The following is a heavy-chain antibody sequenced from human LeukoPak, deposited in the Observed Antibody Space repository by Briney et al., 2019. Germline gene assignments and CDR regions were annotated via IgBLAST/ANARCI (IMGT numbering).Heavy chain of an antibody. Sequence: SETLSLTCTVSGGSISSYYWSWIRQPPGKGLEWIGYIYYSGSTNYNPSLKSRLTISVDTSKNQFSQKLSSVTAADTAVYYCARDRPRYSSGWNAFDIWGQGTMVTVSS. CDR3: ARDRPRYSSGWNAFDI. V-gene: IGHV4-59*01. D-gene: IGHD6-19*01. J-gene: IGHJ3*02. CDR2: IYYSGST. CDR1: GGSISSYY.